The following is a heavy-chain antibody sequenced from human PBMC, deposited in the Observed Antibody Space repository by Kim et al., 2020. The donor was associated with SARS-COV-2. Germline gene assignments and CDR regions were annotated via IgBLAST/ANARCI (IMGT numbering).Heavy chain of an antibody. J-gene: IGHJ3*02. V-gene: IGHV3-30*18. CDR3: AKDRMVTAINDI. Sequence: GGSLRLSCAASGFTFSSYGMHWVRQAPGKGLEWVAVISYDGSNKYYADSVKGRFTISRDNSKNTLYLQMNSLRAEDTAVYYCAKDRMVTAINDIWGQGT. D-gene: IGHD2-21*02. CDR2: ISYDGSNK. CDR1: GFTFSSYG.